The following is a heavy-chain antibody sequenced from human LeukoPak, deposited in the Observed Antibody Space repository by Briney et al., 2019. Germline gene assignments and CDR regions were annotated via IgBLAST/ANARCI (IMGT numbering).Heavy chain of an antibody. CDR3: SRGSGWLSVY. CDR2: ISGGTT. J-gene: IGHJ4*02. CDR1: GFTFGDYL. V-gene: IGHV3-49*03. D-gene: IGHD6-19*01. Sequence: GRSLRLSCTASGFTFGDYLMSWFRQAPGKGLEWIGFISGGTTEYAASVKGRFTISRDDSTSIAYLQMNSLTTEDTAVYYCSRGSGWLSVYWGQGTLVTVSS.